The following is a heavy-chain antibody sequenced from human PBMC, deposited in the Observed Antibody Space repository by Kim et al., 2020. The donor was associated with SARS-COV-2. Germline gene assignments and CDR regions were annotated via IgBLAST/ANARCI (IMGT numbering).Heavy chain of an antibody. CDR1: GGSFSGYY. J-gene: IGHJ4*02. V-gene: IGHV4-34*01. CDR2: INHSGST. CDR3: ARTIFYGDYVWVFDY. D-gene: IGHD4-17*01. Sequence: SETLSLTCAVYGGSFSGYYWSWIRQPPGKGLEWIGEINHSGSTNYNPSLKSRVTISVDTSKNQFSLKLSSVTAADTAVYYCARTIFYGDYVWVFDYWGQGTLVTVSS.